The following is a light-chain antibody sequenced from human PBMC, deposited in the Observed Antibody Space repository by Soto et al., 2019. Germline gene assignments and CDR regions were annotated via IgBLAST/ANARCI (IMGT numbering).Light chain of an antibody. Sequence: QSALTQPRSVSGSPGQSVTISCTGTSSDVGGYNSVSWYQQHPGKAPKLMIYDVSNRPSGVPDRFSGSKSGNTASLTISGRHAEDEADYYCCSFAGSYTYVFGTGTKVTVL. CDR3: CSFAGSYTYV. CDR2: DVS. J-gene: IGLJ1*01. CDR1: SSDVGGYNS. V-gene: IGLV2-11*01.